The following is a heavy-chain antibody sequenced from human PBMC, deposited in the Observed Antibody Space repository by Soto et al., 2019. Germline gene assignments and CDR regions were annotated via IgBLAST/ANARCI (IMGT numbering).Heavy chain of an antibody. Sequence: SETLSLTCTVSGGSISSYYWSWIRQPPGKGLEWIGYIYYSGSTNYNPSLKSRVTISVDTSKNQFSLKLSSVTAADTAVYYCARRPTGGLHAEDYWGQGTLVTVSS. V-gene: IGHV4-59*08. CDR1: GGSISSYY. CDR2: IYYSGST. J-gene: IGHJ4*02. D-gene: IGHD1-26*01. CDR3: ARRPTGGLHAEDY.